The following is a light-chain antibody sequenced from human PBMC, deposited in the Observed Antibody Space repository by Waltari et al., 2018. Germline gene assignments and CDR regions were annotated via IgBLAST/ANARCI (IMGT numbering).Light chain of an antibody. CDR1: TSHIGAGYD. CDR2: GTN. J-gene: IGLJ2*01. V-gene: IGLV1-40*01. CDR3: QSYDTTLSVV. Sequence: QSVLTQPPSVSGAPGQRVSISCTGSTSHIGAGYDCHWYQQGPGKAPKLIIYGTNTRPLGVPDRFFGSQYGTSASLAIIGLQAEDEGDYYCQSYDTTLSVVFGGGTKLTVL.